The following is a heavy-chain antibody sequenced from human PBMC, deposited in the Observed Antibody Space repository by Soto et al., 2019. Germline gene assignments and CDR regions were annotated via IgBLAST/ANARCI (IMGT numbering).Heavy chain of an antibody. CDR2: IYTSGST. J-gene: IGHJ4*02. CDR1: GGSISSYY. V-gene: IGHV4-4*07. Sequence: SETLSLTCTVSGGSISSYYWSWIRQPAGKGLEWIGRIYTSGSTNYNPSLRSRVTMSVDTSKNQFSLQLSSVTAADTAVYYCARSYYNSGSYYMFLYWGQGTLVTVSS. D-gene: IGHD3-10*01. CDR3: ARSYYNSGSYYMFLY.